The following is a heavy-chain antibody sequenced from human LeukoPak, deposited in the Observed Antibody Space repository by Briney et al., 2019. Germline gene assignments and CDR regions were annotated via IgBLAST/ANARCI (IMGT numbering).Heavy chain of an antibody. CDR1: GFTLRSYA. D-gene: IGHD1-26*01. CDR2: ISVSGGRP. V-gene: IGHV3-23*01. CDR3: AKNLGATTHYYNYMDV. J-gene: IGHJ6*03. Sequence: GGSLRLSCAASGFTLRSYAMSWVRQAPRKGREWVSAISVSGGRPYYEDSLKGRFTISRDNSKNTLYLQMNSLRAKAAAVYYCAKNLGATTHYYNYMDVWGKGTTVTVSS.